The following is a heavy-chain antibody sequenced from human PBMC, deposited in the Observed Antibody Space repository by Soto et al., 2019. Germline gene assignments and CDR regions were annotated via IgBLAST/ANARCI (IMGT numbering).Heavy chain of an antibody. V-gene: IGHV1-18*01. D-gene: IGHD6-19*01. CDR2: ISAYNGNT. J-gene: IGHJ6*02. CDR1: GYTFTSYG. CDR3: ARVSRARLDYYYGMDV. Sequence: QVQLVQSGAEVKKPGASVKVSCKASGYTFTSYGISWVRQAPGQGLEWMGWISAYNGNTNYAQKLPGRVTMTTDTSTSTAYMELRSLRSDDTAVYYCARVSRARLDYYYGMDVWGQGTTVTVSS.